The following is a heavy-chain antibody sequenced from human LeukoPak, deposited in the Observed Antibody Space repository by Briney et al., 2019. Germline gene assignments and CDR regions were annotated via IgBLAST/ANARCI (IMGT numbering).Heavy chain of an antibody. D-gene: IGHD5-12*01. J-gene: IGHJ4*02. V-gene: IGHV3-48*02. CDR3: ARDRGGGYDFDY. Sequence: GGSLRLSCAASGFTFSTYSMSWVRQAPGKGLEWVSYISSGSSTIYYADSVKGRFTISRDNAKNSLYLQMNSLRDEDTAVYSCARDRGGGYDFDYWGQGTLVTVSS. CDR1: GFTFSTYS. CDR2: ISSGSSTI.